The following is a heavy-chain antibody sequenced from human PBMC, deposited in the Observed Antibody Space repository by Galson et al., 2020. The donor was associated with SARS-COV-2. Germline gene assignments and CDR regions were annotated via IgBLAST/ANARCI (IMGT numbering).Heavy chain of an antibody. CDR3: ARAYEYYDFWSGYPPPHFDY. CDR1: GGSISSYY. V-gene: IGHV4-59*01. J-gene: IGHJ4*02. D-gene: IGHD3-3*01. CDR2: IYYSGST. Sequence: SQTLSLTCTVSGGSISSYYWSWIRQPPGKGLEWIGYIYYSGSTNYNPSLKSRVTISVDTSKNQFSLKLSSVTAADTAVYYCARAYEYYDFWSGYPPPHFDYWGQGTLVTVSS.